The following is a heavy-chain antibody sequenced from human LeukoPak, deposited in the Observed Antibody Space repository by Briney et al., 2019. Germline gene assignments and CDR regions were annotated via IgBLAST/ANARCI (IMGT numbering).Heavy chain of an antibody. CDR2: ISSSGDFT. V-gene: IGHV3-23*01. Sequence: GGSLRLSCAASGFTFNIYSMSWVRQAPGKGLEWVSSISSSGDFTVYAGSVKGRFTISRDNSKNTLYLQMNSLRAEDRAIYYCAKDRPNYYESNGHYYRRDGDYWGQGTLVTVSS. D-gene: IGHD3-22*01. CDR3: AKDRPNYYESNGHYYRRDGDY. CDR1: GFTFNIYS. J-gene: IGHJ4*02.